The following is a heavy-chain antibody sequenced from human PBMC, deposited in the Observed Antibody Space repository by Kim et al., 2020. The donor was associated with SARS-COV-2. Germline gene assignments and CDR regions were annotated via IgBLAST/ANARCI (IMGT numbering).Heavy chain of an antibody. J-gene: IGHJ4*02. D-gene: IGHD6-19*01. CDR1: AFNFNHYA. V-gene: IGHV3-23*01. CDR3: AKGHSSGWVYYFDY. CDR2: ISGSGSST. Sequence: GGSLRLSCAASAFNFNHYAMTWVRQAPGKGLEWVSTISGSGSSTYYADSVKGRFTISRDNSKNTLYLQMNSLRAEDTALYYCAKGHSSGWVYYFDYWGQG.